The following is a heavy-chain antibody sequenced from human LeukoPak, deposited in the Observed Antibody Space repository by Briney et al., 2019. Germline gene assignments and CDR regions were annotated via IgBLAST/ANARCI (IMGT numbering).Heavy chain of an antibody. V-gene: IGHV3-23*01. CDR2: ISGSGGST. Sequence: QPGGSLRLSCAASGFTFSSYAMSWVRQAPGKGLEWVSAISGSGGSTYYADSVKGRFTISRDNAKNSLYLQMNSLRAEDTAVYYCARDLSPHHSSSWPYFDYWGQGTLVTVSS. CDR3: ARDLSPHHSSSWPYFDY. D-gene: IGHD6-13*01. J-gene: IGHJ4*02. CDR1: GFTFSSYA.